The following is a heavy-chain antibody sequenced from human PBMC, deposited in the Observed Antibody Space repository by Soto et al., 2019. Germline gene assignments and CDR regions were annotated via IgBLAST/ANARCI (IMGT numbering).Heavy chain of an antibody. CDR3: ARRYDFWSGYLYYYYMDV. J-gene: IGHJ6*03. D-gene: IGHD3-3*01. Sequence: QVQLQESGPGLVKPSETLSLTCTVSGGSISSYYWSWIRQPPGKGLEWIGYIYYSGSTNYNPSLKSRVTISVDTSKNQFSLKLSSVTAAATAVYYCARRYDFWSGYLYYYYMDVWGKGTTVTVSS. V-gene: IGHV4-59*08. CDR1: GGSISSYY. CDR2: IYYSGST.